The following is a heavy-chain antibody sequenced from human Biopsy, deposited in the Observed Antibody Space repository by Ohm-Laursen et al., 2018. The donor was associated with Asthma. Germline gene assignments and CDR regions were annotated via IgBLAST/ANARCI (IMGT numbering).Heavy chain of an antibody. CDR3: ARDLSFYDSSGYYRRWFDP. CDR1: GGSISSGGYY. CDR2: IYYGGST. Sequence: TLSLTCIVSGGSISSGGYYWSWIRQPPGKGLEWIGYIYYGGSTYYNPSLKSRVTISVDTSKNQFSLKLSSVTAADTAVYYCARDLSFYDSSGYYRRWFDPWGQGTLVTVSS. V-gene: IGHV4-30-4*01. J-gene: IGHJ5*02. D-gene: IGHD3-22*01.